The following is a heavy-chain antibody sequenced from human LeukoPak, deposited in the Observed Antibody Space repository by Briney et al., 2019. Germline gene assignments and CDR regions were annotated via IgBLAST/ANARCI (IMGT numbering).Heavy chain of an antibody. D-gene: IGHD5-18*01. CDR2: IYTSGST. J-gene: IGHJ5*02. Sequence: SETLSLTCTVSGGSISSSSYYWSWIRQPAGKGLEWIGRIYTSGSTNYNPSLKSRVTMSVDTSKNQFSLKLSSVTAADTAVYYCAREGDNYGNWFDPWGQGTLVTVSS. CDR1: GGSISSSSYY. CDR3: AREGDNYGNWFDP. V-gene: IGHV4-61*02.